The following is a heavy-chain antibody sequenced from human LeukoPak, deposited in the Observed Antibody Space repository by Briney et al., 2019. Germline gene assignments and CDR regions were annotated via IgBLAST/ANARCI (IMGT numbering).Heavy chain of an antibody. V-gene: IGHV3-53*01. J-gene: IGHJ6*02. CDR2: IYTGGNT. CDR1: GFTVSSNY. Sequence: GGSLRLSCAASGFTVSSNYMNWVRQAPGKGLEWVSLIYTGGNTFYADSVKGRFTISRDISKNTLYLQMNSLRAEDTAVYYCAKDRSSSWYEGSFNGMDVWGQGTTVTVSS. D-gene: IGHD6-13*01. CDR3: AKDRSSSWYEGSFNGMDV.